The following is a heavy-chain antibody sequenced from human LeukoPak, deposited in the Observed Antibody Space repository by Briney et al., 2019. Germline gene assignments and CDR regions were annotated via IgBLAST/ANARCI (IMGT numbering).Heavy chain of an antibody. CDR1: GGSISDYY. CDR3: AREKDTGSNHAKIRYDI. J-gene: IGHJ3*02. CDR2: IFGSGSS. Sequence: SQTLSLTCTVSGGSISDYYWSWIWQRPGQGLEWIGWIFGSGSSNYNPSLTSRLTISVDTSKNQFSLKLTSATAADTAVYYCAREKDTGSNHAKIRYDIWGQGTMVTVSS. V-gene: IGHV4-59*01. D-gene: IGHD1-26*01.